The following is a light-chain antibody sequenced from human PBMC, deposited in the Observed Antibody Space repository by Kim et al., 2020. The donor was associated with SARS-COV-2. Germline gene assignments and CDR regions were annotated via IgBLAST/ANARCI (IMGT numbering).Light chain of an antibody. CDR1: NSDVGAYNF. J-gene: IGLJ3*02. CDR2: HVT. Sequence: GQSGTISCTGTNSDVGAYNFASWFQQHPGKAPKLIIYHVTKRPSGVPNRFSASKSGNTASLTISGLQAEDEADYYCCSSAGSYTWVFGGGTQLTVL. V-gene: IGLV2-11*03. CDR3: CSSAGSYTWV.